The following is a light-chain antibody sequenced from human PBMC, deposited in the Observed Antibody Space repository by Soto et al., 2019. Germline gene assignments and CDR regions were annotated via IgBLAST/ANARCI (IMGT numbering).Light chain of an antibody. J-gene: IGKJ5*01. V-gene: IGKV3-20*01. CDR1: ETVSEDQ. CDR2: AVS. Sequence: EILLTQSPGTLSLSPGQRATLSCRTRETVSEDQLAWYQQKPGQAPRLVIFAVSIRAPGIPDRFSGSGSGTDFTLTINRLEREDFAVYYCQQYGSSPTFGQGTRLEIK. CDR3: QQYGSSPT.